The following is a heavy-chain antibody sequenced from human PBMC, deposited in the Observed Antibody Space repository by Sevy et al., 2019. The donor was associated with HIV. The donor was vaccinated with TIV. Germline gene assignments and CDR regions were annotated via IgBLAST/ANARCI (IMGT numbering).Heavy chain of an antibody. CDR1: GFTVSRNF. Sequence: GGSLRLSCAASGFTVSRNFMSWIRQAPGKGLEWVSIIYSDGTTFYGDSVKGRFTISRENSRNTLYLQMNTLRAEDTAVYYCVGADRPNQGDFWGQGTLVTVSS. CDR3: VGADRPNQGDF. J-gene: IGHJ4*02. V-gene: IGHV3-53*01. CDR2: IYSDGTT. D-gene: IGHD6-6*01.